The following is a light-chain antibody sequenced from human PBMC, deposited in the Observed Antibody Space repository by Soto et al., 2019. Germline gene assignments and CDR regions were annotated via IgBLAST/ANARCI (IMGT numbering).Light chain of an antibody. CDR1: SSDVGGYNY. CDR2: DVS. Sequence: QSALTQPASVSGSPGQSITISCTGTSSDVGGYNYVSWYQQHPGKAPKLMIYDVSNRPSGVSNRISGSKSGNTASLTISGLQAEDEADYYCSSYTRSSTRFGTGTKLTVL. V-gene: IGLV2-14*01. CDR3: SSYTRSSTR. J-gene: IGLJ1*01.